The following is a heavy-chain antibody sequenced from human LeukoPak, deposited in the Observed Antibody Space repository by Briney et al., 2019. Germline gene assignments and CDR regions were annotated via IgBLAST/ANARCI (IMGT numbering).Heavy chain of an antibody. CDR3: ARGYGDYRPLDY. J-gene: IGHJ4*02. Sequence: SETLSLTCTVSGGSISSGSYYWSWIRQPAGKGLEWIGRIYTSGSTNYNPSLKSRVTISVDTSKNQFSLKLSSVTAADTAVYHCARGYGDYRPLDYWGQGTLVTVSS. CDR1: GGSISSGSYY. D-gene: IGHD4-17*01. V-gene: IGHV4-61*02. CDR2: IYTSGST.